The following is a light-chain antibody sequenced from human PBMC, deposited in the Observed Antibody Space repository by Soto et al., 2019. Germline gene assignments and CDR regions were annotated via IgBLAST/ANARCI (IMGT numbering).Light chain of an antibody. Sequence: IQLTQSPSSRSASVGDRFTITCRASQGISSYLAWYQQKPGKAPNLLIYAASSLRSGVPSKFSGSGSGTDFTLTISSLQPEDAATYYCQQSYNTPSFGQGTRLEI. V-gene: IGKV1-39*01. J-gene: IGKJ5*01. CDR1: QGISSY. CDR2: AAS. CDR3: QQSYNTPS.